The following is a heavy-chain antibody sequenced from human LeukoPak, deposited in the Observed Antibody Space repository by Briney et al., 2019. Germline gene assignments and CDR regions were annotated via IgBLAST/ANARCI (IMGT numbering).Heavy chain of an antibody. J-gene: IGHJ4*02. CDR3: ARDFDTSGYTFDY. CDR1: GFTFNTYS. Sequence: GGSLRLSCAASGFTFNTYSMNWVRQAPGKGLEWVSYISGSSRVIYYADSVKGRFTISRDNAKNSLYLQMNSLRDEDTAVYYRARDFDTSGYTFDYWGQGTLVTVSS. CDR2: ISGSSRVI. V-gene: IGHV3-48*02. D-gene: IGHD3-22*01.